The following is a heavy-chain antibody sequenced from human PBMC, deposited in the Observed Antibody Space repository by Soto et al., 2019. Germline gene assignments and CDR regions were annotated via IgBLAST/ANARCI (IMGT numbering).Heavy chain of an antibody. Sequence: GESLKISCQASGYSFSNFWIAWVRQMPGEGLEWLGINYPDDSDTRYSPSFLGQVTISADKSIKTTYLQWSSLKASDTAIYFCASSVLVTSTMNYFDLWGQGTLVTVSS. D-gene: IGHD2-8*02. J-gene: IGHJ4*02. V-gene: IGHV5-51*01. CDR2: NYPDDSDT. CDR1: GYSFSNFW. CDR3: ASSVLVTSTMNYFDL.